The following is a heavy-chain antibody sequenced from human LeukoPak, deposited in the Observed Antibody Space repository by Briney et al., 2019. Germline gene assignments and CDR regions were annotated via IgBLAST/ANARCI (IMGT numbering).Heavy chain of an antibody. CDR3: ARLWSGFRPPDY. J-gene: IGHJ4*02. D-gene: IGHD3-3*01. V-gene: IGHV4-39*01. Sequence: SETLSLTCTVSGGSIISGTYYWGWVRQAPGKGLEWIGSMSYSGRTYQNPSLKSRLTISVDTYKNQLSLKLSSVTAADTAVYYCARLWSGFRPPDYWGQGTPVTVSS. CDR1: GGSIISGTYY. CDR2: MSYSGRT.